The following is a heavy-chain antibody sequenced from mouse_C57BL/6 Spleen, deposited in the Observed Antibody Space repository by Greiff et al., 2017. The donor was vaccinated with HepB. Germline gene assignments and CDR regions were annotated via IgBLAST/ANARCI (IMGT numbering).Heavy chain of an antibody. Sequence: VQLQQSGAELVRPGTSVKVSCKASGYAFTNYLIEWVKQRPGQGLEWIGVINPGSGGTNYNEKFKGKATLTADKSSSTAYMQLSSLTSEDSAVYFCARYYDYGRGAMDYWGQGTSVTVSS. D-gene: IGHD2-4*01. CDR1: GYAFTNYL. CDR2: INPGSGGT. CDR3: ARYYDYGRGAMDY. J-gene: IGHJ4*01. V-gene: IGHV1-54*01.